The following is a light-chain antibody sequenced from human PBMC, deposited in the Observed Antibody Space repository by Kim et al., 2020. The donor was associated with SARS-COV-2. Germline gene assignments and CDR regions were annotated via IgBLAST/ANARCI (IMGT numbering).Light chain of an antibody. J-gene: IGKJ4*01. CDR2: KAS. CDR1: QSISSW. V-gene: IGKV1-5*03. CDR3: QQYNSYPVT. Sequence: DIQMTQSPSTLSASLGDRVTITCRASQSISSWLAWYQQKPGKAPKLLIYKASSLESGVPSRFGGSESGTEFTLTISSLQPDDFATYYCQQYNSYPVTFGGGTKVDIK.